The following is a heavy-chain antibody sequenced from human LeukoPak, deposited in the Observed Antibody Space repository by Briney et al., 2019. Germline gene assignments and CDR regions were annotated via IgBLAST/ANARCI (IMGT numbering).Heavy chain of an antibody. CDR3: ASGFAGCFYY. D-gene: IGHD2-21*01. Sequence: RAGGSLRLSCAASGFTFDDYGMSWVRQAPGKGLEWVSGINWNGGSTGYADSVKGRFTISRDNAKNSLYLQMNSLRVEDKAVYYCASGFAGCFYYWGQGILVPGSP. V-gene: IGHV3-20*04. J-gene: IGHJ4*02. CDR2: INWNGGST. CDR1: GFTFDDYG.